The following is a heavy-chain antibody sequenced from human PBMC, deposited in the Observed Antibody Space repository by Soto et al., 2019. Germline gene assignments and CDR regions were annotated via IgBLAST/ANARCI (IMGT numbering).Heavy chain of an antibody. V-gene: IGHV3-23*01. CDR3: AKDIGCSSTSCYHDY. CDR2: ISGSGGST. J-gene: IGHJ4*02. D-gene: IGHD2-2*01. CDR1: GYTFTSYG. Sequence: SCKASGYTFTSYGISWVRQAPGQGLEWVSAISGSGGSTYYADSVKGRFTISRDNSKNTLYLQMNSLRAEDTAVYYCAKDIGCSSTSCYHDYWGQGTLVTVSS.